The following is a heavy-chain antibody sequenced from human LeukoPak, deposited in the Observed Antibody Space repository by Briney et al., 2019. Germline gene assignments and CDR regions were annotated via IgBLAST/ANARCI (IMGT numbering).Heavy chain of an antibody. J-gene: IGHJ4*02. D-gene: IGHD5-24*01. CDR1: GFTFSFYG. CDR3: ARDRDGFDY. Sequence: GGTLRLSCAASGFTFSFYGMSWVRQAPGKGLEWVSVIYSGGSTYYADSVKGRFTISRDNSKNTLYLQMNSLRAEDTAVYYCARDRDGFDYWGQGTLVTVSS. V-gene: IGHV3-53*01. CDR2: IYSGGST.